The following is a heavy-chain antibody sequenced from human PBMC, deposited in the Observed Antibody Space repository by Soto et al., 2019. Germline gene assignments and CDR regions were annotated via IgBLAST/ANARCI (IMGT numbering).Heavy chain of an antibody. CDR3: ARDQNGMDV. CDR2: TYFRSKWYT. CDR1: GDSVSSNSAG. J-gene: IGHJ6*02. Sequence: SQTLSLTFVISGDSVSSNSAGWNWIRQSPSRGLEWLGRTYFRSKWYTDYALSVRSRITISPDAYKNRLSLQLSSVSPEDTAIYFCARDQNGMDVWGQGTTVTVSS. V-gene: IGHV6-1*01.